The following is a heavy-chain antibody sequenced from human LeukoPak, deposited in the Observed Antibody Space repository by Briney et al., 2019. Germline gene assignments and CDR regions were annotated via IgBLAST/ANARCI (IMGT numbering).Heavy chain of an antibody. CDR3: ARGPGYSSGETFDS. J-gene: IGHJ4*02. V-gene: IGHV4-38-2*02. CDR2: IYHSGNT. CDR1: GYSISGGYY. D-gene: IGHD6-19*01. Sequence: SETLSLTCTVSGYSISGGYYWGWIRQPPGKGLEWIGTIYHSGNTYYNPSLKSRVTISIDTSKNQFSLKLRSVTATDAAVYYCARGPGYSSGETFDSWGQGTLVTVSS.